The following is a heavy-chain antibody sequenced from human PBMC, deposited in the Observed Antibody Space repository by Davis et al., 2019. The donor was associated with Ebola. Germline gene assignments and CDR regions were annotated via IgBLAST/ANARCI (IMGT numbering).Heavy chain of an antibody. CDR1: GGTFSSYA. Sequence: AASVKVSCKASGGTFSSYAISWVRQAPGQGLEWMGRIIPIPGIANYAQKFQGRVTVTADKSTSTAYMELRSLRSEDTAVYYCARLGLRSGGTNIDYWGQGTLVTVSS. D-gene: IGHD2-15*01. CDR3: ARLGLRSGGTNIDY. CDR2: IIPIPGIA. V-gene: IGHV1-69*04. J-gene: IGHJ4*02.